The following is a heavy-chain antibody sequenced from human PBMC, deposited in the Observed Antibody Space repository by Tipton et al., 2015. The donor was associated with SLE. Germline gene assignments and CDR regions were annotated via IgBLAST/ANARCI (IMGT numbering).Heavy chain of an antibody. J-gene: IGHJ4*02. Sequence: GSLRLSCAASGFTFSSYWMHWVRQAPGKGLVWVSRIYSDGSSTSYADSVKGRFTISRDNAKNTLYLQMNSLRAEDTAVYYCARDVTPPGLVAGTGFDYWGQGILVTVSS. D-gene: IGHD6-19*01. CDR1: GFTFSSYW. V-gene: IGHV3-74*01. CDR3: ARDVTPPGLVAGTGFDY. CDR2: IYSDGSST.